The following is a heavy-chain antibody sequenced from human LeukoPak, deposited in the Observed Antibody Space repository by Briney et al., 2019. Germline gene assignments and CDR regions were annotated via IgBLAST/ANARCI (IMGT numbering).Heavy chain of an antibody. CDR1: GGSISSGGYS. J-gene: IGHJ5*02. V-gene: IGHV4-30-2*01. CDR3: ARGAHDYGGNSGWFDP. D-gene: IGHD4-23*01. CDR2: IYHSGST. Sequence: SQTLSLTCAVSGGSISSGGYSWSWIWQPPGKGLEWIGYIYHSGSTYYNPSLKSRVTISVDRSKNQFSLKLSSVTAADTAVCYCARGAHDYGGNSGWFDPWGQGTLVTVSS.